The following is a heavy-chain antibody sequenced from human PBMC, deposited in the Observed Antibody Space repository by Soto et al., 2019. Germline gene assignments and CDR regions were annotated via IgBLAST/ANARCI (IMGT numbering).Heavy chain of an antibody. Sequence: GGSLRLSCAASGFTFITYTMSWVRQAPGKGLEWVSSVLQTGSTTYYADSVKGRFTISRDNSKNTLYLQMSNLRAEDTAVYYCAKDFTPDGYWDFDYWGQGTLVTVSS. V-gene: IGHV3-23*01. CDR3: AKDFTPDGYWDFDY. CDR1: GFTFITYT. J-gene: IGHJ4*02. D-gene: IGHD4-17*01. CDR2: VLQTGSTT.